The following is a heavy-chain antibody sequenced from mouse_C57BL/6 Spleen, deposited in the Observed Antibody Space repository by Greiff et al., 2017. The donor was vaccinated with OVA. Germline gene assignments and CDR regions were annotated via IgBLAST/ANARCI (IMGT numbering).Heavy chain of an antibody. Sequence: QVQLQQPGAELVMPGASVKLSCKASGYTFTSYWMHWVKQRPGQGLEWIGEIDPSDSYTNYNQKFKGKSTLTVDKSSSTAYMPLSSLTSEDSAVYYCARYYYCSSPHYYAMDYWGQGTSVTVSS. J-gene: IGHJ4*01. CDR1: GYTFTSYW. CDR2: IDPSDSYT. V-gene: IGHV1-69*01. D-gene: IGHD1-1*01. CDR3: ARYYYCSSPHYYAMDY.